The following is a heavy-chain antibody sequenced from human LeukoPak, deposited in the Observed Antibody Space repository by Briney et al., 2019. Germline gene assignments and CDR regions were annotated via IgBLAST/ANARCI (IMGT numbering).Heavy chain of an antibody. V-gene: IGHV3-21*01. CDR3: ARDSGAFSNYVNVY. Sequence: GGSLRLSCAASGFTFSSYSMNWVRQAPGKGLEWVSSISSSSSYIYYADSVKGRFTISRDNSKNTLYLQMNSLRAEDTAVYFCARDSGAFSNYVNVYWGQGTLVSVSS. CDR2: ISSSSSYI. D-gene: IGHD4-11*01. J-gene: IGHJ4*02. CDR1: GFTFSSYS.